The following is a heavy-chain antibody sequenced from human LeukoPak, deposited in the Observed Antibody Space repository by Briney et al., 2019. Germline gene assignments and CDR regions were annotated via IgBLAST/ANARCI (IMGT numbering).Heavy chain of an antibody. Sequence: GGSLRLSCAASGFTFSSYGMHWVRQAPGRGLEWVAVISYDGSNKYYADSVKGRFTISRDNSKNTLYLQMNSLRAEDTAVYYCARTGSGYYAEFDYWGQGTLVTVSS. V-gene: IGHV3-30*03. CDR3: ARTGSGYYAEFDY. D-gene: IGHD3-3*01. CDR1: GFTFSSYG. CDR2: ISYDGSNK. J-gene: IGHJ4*02.